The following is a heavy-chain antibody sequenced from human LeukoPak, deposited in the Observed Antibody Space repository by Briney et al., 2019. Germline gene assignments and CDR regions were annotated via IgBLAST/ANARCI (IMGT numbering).Heavy chain of an antibody. D-gene: IGHD3-10*01. V-gene: IGHV1-69*13. CDR1: GYTFTSYG. Sequence: SVKVSCKASGYTFTSYGISWVRQAPGQGLEWMGGIIPIFGTANYAQKFQGRVTITADESTSTAYMELSSLRSEDTAVYYCARAVDYYGSGSYYWGQGTLVTVSS. CDR2: IIPIFGTA. J-gene: IGHJ4*02. CDR3: ARAVDYYGSGSYY.